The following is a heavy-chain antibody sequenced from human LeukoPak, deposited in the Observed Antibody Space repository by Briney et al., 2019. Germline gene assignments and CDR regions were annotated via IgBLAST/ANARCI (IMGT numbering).Heavy chain of an antibody. CDR1: GFTFSSYS. V-gene: IGHV3-21*01. CDR2: ISSSSIYI. Sequence: GGSLRLSCAASGFTFSSYSMNWVRQAPGKGLEWVSSISSSSIYIYYADSVKGRFTISRDNAKNSLYLQMKSLRAEDTAVYYCARAQRDDILTVGGYNWFDPWGQGTLVTVSS. CDR3: ARAQRDDILTVGGYNWFDP. J-gene: IGHJ5*02. D-gene: IGHD3-9*01.